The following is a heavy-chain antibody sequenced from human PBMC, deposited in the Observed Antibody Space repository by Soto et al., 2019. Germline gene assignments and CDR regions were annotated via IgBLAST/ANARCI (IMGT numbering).Heavy chain of an antibody. V-gene: IGHV3-30-3*01. D-gene: IGHD3-22*01. J-gene: IGHJ4*02. Sequence: LRLSCAAPGFNFNIHALHWIRQAPGEGLEWVAVMSPGGNSQYYADSVKGRFTISRDTSKSTLYLQMTSLRPEDTAVYYCASGAAFYYDTSRYWGQGTLVTVSS. CDR3: ASGAAFYYDTSRY. CDR2: MSPGGNSQ. CDR1: GFNFNIHA.